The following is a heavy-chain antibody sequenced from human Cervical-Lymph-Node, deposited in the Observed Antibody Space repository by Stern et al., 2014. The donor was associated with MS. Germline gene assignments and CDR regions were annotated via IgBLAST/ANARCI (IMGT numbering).Heavy chain of an antibody. CDR3: AHTLITLDRGVPFDY. CDR1: GFSLNTRGVG. CDR2: IYWDDVK. V-gene: IGHV2-5*02. D-gene: IGHD3-10*01. J-gene: IGHJ4*02. Sequence: QVTLRESGPTLVKPTQTLTLTCTFSGFSLNTRGVGVGWIRQPPGKALKWLALIYWDDVKFYSPHLKSILPITKDTSKNQVVLAMTNMDPVDTATYYCAHTLITLDRGVPFDYWGQGTLVTVSS.